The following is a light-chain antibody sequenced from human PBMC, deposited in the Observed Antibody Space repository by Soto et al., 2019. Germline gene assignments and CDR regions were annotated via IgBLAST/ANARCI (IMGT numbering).Light chain of an antibody. Sequence: IQLTQSPSSLSASVGDRVTITCRASQGISSYLAWYQQKPGKAPKLLIYAASTLQSGVPSRFSDSGSGTDFTLTISSLQPEDFATYYCQQLNSYPIFTFGPGTKVDIK. J-gene: IGKJ3*01. CDR1: QGISSY. CDR2: AAS. CDR3: QQLNSYPIFT. V-gene: IGKV1-9*01.